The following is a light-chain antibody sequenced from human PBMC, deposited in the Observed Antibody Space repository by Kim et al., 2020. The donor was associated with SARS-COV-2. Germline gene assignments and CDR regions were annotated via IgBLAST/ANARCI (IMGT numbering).Light chain of an antibody. CDR2: GAS. J-gene: IGKJ2*01. V-gene: IGKV3-20*01. CDR3: QQYGSTPYT. CDR1: QSVSSSY. Sequence: LSPDEIAPLSCRASQSVSSSYLSWYQQKPGQSPRLLIYGASSRATGIPDRFSGSGSGTDFTLTISRLEPEDFAVYYCQQYGSTPYTFCQGTKLEI.